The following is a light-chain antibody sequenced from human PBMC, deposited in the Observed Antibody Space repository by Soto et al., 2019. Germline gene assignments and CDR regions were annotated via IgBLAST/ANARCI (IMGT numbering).Light chain of an antibody. CDR1: QSISSW. J-gene: IGKJ4*01. CDR3: QQYNSYPLT. CDR2: KAS. Sequence: DIQLTQSPSTLSPSVGDRVTITCVASQSISSWLAWYQQKPGKAPNLLIYKASSLESGVPSRLSGSGSGTEFTLTISSLQPDDFATYYCQQYNSYPLTFGGGTKVDIK. V-gene: IGKV1-5*03.